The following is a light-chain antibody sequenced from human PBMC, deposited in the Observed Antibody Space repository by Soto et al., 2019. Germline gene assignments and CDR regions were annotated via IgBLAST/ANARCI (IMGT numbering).Light chain of an antibody. V-gene: IGLV2-8*01. Sequence: QSALTQPPSASGSPGQSVTISCTGTSSDVGGYKFVSWYQQHPGKAPKLIIYEVSQRPPGVPDRFSASKSGDTASLTVSGLRAEDEADYYCSSYAGSNMGVFGSGTQLTVL. CDR2: EVS. CDR1: SSDVGGYKF. J-gene: IGLJ7*01. CDR3: SSYAGSNMGV.